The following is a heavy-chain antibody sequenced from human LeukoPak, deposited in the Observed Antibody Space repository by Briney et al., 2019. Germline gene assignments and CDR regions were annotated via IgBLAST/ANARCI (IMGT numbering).Heavy chain of an antibody. CDR3: ARAPGDSITMVRGVIISPIDY. V-gene: IGHV1-2*02. J-gene: IGHJ4*02. D-gene: IGHD3-10*01. CDR2: INPNSGAT. Sequence: ASVKVSCKASGYTFTGCYMHWVRQPPAQGLEWMGWINPNSGATNYAQKFQGRVTMTRDTSISTAYMELSRLRSDDTAVYYCARAPGDSITMVRGVIISPIDYWGQGTLVTVSS. CDR1: GYTFTGCY.